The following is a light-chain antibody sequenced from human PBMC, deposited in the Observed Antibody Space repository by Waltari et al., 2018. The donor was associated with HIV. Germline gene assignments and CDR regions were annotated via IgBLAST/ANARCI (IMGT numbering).Light chain of an antibody. J-gene: IGLJ2*01. CDR1: SGRIANNS. CDR3: QSYDSSIVI. CDR2: DDN. V-gene: IGLV6-57*04. Sequence: NFMLTQPHSVSESPGETVTISCTRHSGRIANNSVQWYQQRPGSAPNTVLDDDNLTPSGVPDRFSGSIDSSSNSASLTISRLETEDEADYYCQSYDSSIVIFGGGTKLTVL.